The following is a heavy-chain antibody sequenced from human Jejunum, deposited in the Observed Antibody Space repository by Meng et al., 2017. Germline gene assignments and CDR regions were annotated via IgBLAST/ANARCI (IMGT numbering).Heavy chain of an antibody. D-gene: IGHD4-23*01. Sequence: QVQLVPSESDLKKPGASVKVSCKASGYTFSSQPLNWVRQAPGQGLEWIGWINTNTGNANYGPDFTGRFVFSLDTSVSTAYLQISSLSAEDTAVYYCARHTGNLGLDYWGQGTLVTVSS. J-gene: IGHJ4*02. CDR2: INTNTGNA. CDR1: GYTFSSQP. V-gene: IGHV7-4-1*02. CDR3: ARHTGNLGLDY.